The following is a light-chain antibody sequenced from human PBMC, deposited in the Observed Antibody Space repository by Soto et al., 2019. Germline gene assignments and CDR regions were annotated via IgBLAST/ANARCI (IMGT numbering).Light chain of an antibody. Sequence: EIVLTQSPATLSLSPGERATLSFRASQSVSSYLGWYQQKPGQAPRLLIYDASNRATGIPARFGGSWSGTDFTLTISSLEPEDFAVYYCQQRISWPLTFGGGTKVEI. CDR1: QSVSSY. CDR3: QQRISWPLT. V-gene: IGKV3-11*01. J-gene: IGKJ4*01. CDR2: DAS.